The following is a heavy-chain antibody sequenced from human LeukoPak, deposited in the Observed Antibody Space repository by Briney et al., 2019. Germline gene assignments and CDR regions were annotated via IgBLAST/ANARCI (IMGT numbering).Heavy chain of an antibody. CDR3: ASSGYYSGRDY. Sequence: ASVKVSCKASGYTFTSYYIHWVRQAPGQGLEWMGMINPSGGSTTYAQKFQGRVTITADESTSTAYMELSSLRSEDTAVYYCASSGYYSGRDYWGQGTLVTVSS. J-gene: IGHJ4*02. V-gene: IGHV1-46*01. CDR1: GYTFTSYY. D-gene: IGHD3-22*01. CDR2: INPSGGST.